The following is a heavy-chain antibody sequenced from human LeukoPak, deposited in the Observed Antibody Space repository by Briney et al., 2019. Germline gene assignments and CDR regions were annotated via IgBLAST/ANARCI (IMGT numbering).Heavy chain of an antibody. CDR1: GFTFSSYW. J-gene: IGHJ4*02. CDR3: ARGDFWSGYANDC. CDR2: IKQDGSEK. Sequence: GGSLRLSCTASGFTFSSYWISWVRQAPGQGLEWVANIKQDGSEKYYVDSVKGRFTISRDNAKNSLYLQMNSLRAEDTAVYYCARGDFWSGYANDCWGQGTLVTVSS. V-gene: IGHV3-7*01. D-gene: IGHD3-3*01.